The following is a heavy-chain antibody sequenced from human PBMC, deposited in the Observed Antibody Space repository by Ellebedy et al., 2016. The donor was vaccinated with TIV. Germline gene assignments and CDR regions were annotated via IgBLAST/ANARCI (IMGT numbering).Heavy chain of an antibody. V-gene: IGHV1-18*01. CDR1: GGTFSSHA. CDR3: ARDRYGDYPPYFDH. Sequence: ASVKVSCKASGGTFSSHAISWVRQAPGEGLEWMGGIRAYKGNTNYAQKLQGRLTMTLETSTSTAYMELRSLTSDDTAVYYCARDRYGDYPPYFDHWGQGTLVTVSS. D-gene: IGHD4-17*01. J-gene: IGHJ4*02. CDR2: IRAYKGNT.